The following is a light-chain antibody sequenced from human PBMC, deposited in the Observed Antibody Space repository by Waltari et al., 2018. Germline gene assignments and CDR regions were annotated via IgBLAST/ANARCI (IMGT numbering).Light chain of an antibody. CDR2: SSS. V-gene: IGKV1-39*01. CDR1: QTIDTY. Sequence: DIQVTQSPVSLSASVGDRVTISCRTSQTIDTYLNCYQVKPGKVPKLLISSSSILQTGVPSRFGGGGSGTHFILNISSLQPEDFSSYVCQQTDGIVWAFGQGTTVEVK. J-gene: IGKJ1*01. CDR3: QQTDGIVWA.